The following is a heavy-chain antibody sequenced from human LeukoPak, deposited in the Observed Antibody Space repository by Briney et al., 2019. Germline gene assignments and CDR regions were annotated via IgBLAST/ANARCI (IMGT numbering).Heavy chain of an antibody. Sequence: GGSLRLSCAASGFTFSSYAMSWVRQAPGKGLEWVSAISGSGGSTYYADSVKGRFTISRDNSKNPLYLQMNSLRAEDTAVYYCARIGAGFGGHYFDYWGQGTLVTVSS. CDR3: ARIGAGFGGHYFDY. CDR2: ISGSGGST. D-gene: IGHD3-10*01. CDR1: GFTFSSYA. J-gene: IGHJ4*02. V-gene: IGHV3-23*01.